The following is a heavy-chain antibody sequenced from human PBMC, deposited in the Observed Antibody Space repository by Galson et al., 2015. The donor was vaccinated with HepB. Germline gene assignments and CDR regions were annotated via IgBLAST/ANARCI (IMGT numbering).Heavy chain of an antibody. V-gene: IGHV3-33*01. CDR3: ATLLNRGTVTFDY. J-gene: IGHJ4*02. Sequence: SLRLSCAASGFTFSSYGMHWVRQAPGKGLEWVAVIWYDGSNKYYADSVKGRFTISRDNSKNTLYLQMNSLRAEDTAVYYCATLLNRGTVTFDYWGQGTLVTVSS. CDR1: GFTFSSYG. D-gene: IGHD4-17*01. CDR2: IWYDGSNK.